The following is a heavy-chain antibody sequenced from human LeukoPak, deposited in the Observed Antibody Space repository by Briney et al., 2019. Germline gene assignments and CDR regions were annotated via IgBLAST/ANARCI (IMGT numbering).Heavy chain of an antibody. Sequence: GGSLRLSCAASGFTFSSYWMSWVRQAPGKGLEWVANIKQDGSEKYYVDSVKGRFTISRDNAKNSLYLQMNSLRAEDTAVYYCARDFSGGPGYYDYVWGSPDYWGQGTLVTVSS. CDR2: IKQDGSEK. D-gene: IGHD3-16*01. V-gene: IGHV3-7*01. CDR1: GFTFSSYW. J-gene: IGHJ4*02. CDR3: ARDFSGGPGYYDYVWGSPDY.